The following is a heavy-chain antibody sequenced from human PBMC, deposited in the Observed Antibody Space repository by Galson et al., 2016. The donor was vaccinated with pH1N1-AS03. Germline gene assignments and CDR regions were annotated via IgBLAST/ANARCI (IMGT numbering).Heavy chain of an antibody. D-gene: IGHD3-9*01. V-gene: IGHV2-5*02. CDR2: IYWDDDK. CDR3: ARTAGWLPDF. Sequence: ALVKPTQTLTLTCTFSGFSLTTSAVGVVWIRQPPGRALEWLALIYWDDDKRYNSSLKSRLTITMDTSKNQVVLTMTNMDPVDTATYYCARTAGWLPDFWGQGTLVTVSS. J-gene: IGHJ4*02. CDR1: GFSLTTSAVG.